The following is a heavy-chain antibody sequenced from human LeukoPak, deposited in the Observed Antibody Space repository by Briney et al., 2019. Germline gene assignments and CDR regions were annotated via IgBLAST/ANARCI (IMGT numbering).Heavy chain of an antibody. CDR1: GGSFSGYY. D-gene: IGHD5-18*01. V-gene: IGHV4-34*01. CDR3: ARDREDTAMVRYFDY. J-gene: IGHJ4*02. CDR2: INHSGST. Sequence: SETLSLTCAVYGGSFSGYYWSWIRQPPGKGLEWIGEINHSGSTNYNPSLKSRVTISVDTSKNQFSLKLSSVTAADTAVYYCARDREDTAMVRYFDYWGQGTLVTVSS.